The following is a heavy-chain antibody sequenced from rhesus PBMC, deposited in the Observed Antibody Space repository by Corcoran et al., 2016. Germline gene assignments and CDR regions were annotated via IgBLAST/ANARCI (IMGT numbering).Heavy chain of an antibody. J-gene: IGHJ4*01. CDR3: AKEIYSGSYYYFDY. D-gene: IGHD3-16*01. CDR1: GFTFSSYG. CDR2: INSGGGST. Sequence: EVQLVETGGGLVQPGGSLKLSCAASGFTFSSYGMSWVRQAPGKGLEWVSAINSGGGSTDDADSVKGRFTISRDNSKNTLSLQMNSLRAEDTAVYYCAKEIYSGSYYYFDYWGQGVLVTVSS. V-gene: IGHV3S5*01.